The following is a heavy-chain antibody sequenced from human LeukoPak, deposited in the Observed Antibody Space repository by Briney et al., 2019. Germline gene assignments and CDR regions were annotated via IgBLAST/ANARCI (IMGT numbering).Heavy chain of an antibody. CDR1: GGSLSSGGYY. J-gene: IGHJ4*02. Sequence: SETLSLTCTVSGGSLSSGGYYWSWIRQHPGKGLEWIGYIYYSGSTYYNPSLKSRVTISVDTSKNQFTLKLSSVTAADTAVYYCAREALHDCGGDCYPTLFDYWGQGTLVTVSS. D-gene: IGHD2-21*02. V-gene: IGHV4-31*03. CDR2: IYYSGST. CDR3: AREALHDCGGDCYPTLFDY.